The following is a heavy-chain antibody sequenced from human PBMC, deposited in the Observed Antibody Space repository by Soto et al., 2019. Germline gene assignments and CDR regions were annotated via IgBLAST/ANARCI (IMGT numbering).Heavy chain of an antibody. J-gene: IGHJ6*02. V-gene: IGHV3-7*03. CDR1: GFTFSSYW. CDR2: IKQDGSEK. CDR3: ARDLGTIFGVVAYYYYYGMDV. Sequence: GGPLRLSCAASGFTFSSYWMSWVRQAPGKGLEWVANIKQDGSEKYYVDSVKGRFTISRDNAKNSLYLQMNSLRAEDTAVYYCARDLGTIFGVVAYYYYYGMDVWGQGTTVTVSS. D-gene: IGHD3-3*01.